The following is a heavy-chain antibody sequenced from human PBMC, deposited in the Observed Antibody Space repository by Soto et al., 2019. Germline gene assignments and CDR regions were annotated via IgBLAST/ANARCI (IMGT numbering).Heavy chain of an antibody. J-gene: IGHJ2*01. V-gene: IGHV3-48*02. Sequence: PGGPLRLSCAASGFTFSRFSMNWVRQAPGKVLEWVSYISSSSSTIYYADSVKGRFTISRDNAKNSLYLQMNSLRDEDTAVYYCARDAGWLQLTRKYWYFDLWGRGTLVTVSS. CDR3: ARDAGWLQLTRKYWYFDL. CDR2: ISSSSSTI. CDR1: GFTFSRFS. D-gene: IGHD5-12*01.